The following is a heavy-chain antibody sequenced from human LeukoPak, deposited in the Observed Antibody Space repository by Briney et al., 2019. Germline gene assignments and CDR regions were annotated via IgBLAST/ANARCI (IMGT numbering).Heavy chain of an antibody. CDR3: AKDGGI. J-gene: IGHJ3*02. CDR1: GFTFTTYA. V-gene: IGHV3-23*01. Sequence: PGGSLRRSCAASGFTFTTYAMTWVRQAPGKGLEWVSAISGSGETTYYADSVRGRFTISRDNSKNTLYLQMNSLRADDTALYYCAKDGGIWGLGTMVTVSS. D-gene: IGHD2-15*01. CDR2: ISGSGETT.